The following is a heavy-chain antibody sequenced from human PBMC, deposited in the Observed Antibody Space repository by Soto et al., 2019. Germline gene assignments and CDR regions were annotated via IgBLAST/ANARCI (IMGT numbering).Heavy chain of an antibody. J-gene: IGHJ6*02. CDR1: GGSISSGGYY. V-gene: IGHV4-31*03. CDR2: IYYSGST. D-gene: IGHD6-6*01. CDR3: ARDPGIAARTGGYYGMDV. Sequence: SETLSLTCTVSGGSISSGGYYWSWVRQHPGKGLEWIGYIYYSGSTYYNPSLKSRVTISVDTSKNQFSLKLSSVTAADTAVYYCARDPGIAARTGGYYGMDVWGQRTTVTVSS.